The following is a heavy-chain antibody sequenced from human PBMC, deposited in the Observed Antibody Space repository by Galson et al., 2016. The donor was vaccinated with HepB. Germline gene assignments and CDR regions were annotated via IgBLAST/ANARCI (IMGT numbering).Heavy chain of an antibody. D-gene: IGHD6-6*01. J-gene: IGHJ4*02. CDR1: GYSFTGYG. CDR3: ARTWSRSTTGARRSRPYYFDN. Sequence: SVKVSCKASGYSFTGYGISWVRQAPGQGLEWVGWISTYIRSTKYAQKLQGRVIMTTDTSTSTAYMELRGLRSDDTAIHYCARTWSRSTTGARRSRPYYFDNWGQGTRITVTS. CDR2: ISTYIRST. V-gene: IGHV1-18*01.